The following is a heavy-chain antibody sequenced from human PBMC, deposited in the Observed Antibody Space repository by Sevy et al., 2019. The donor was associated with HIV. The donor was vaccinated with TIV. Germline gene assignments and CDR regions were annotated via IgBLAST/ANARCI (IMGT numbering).Heavy chain of an antibody. CDR2: IRSRGSGTTI. D-gene: IGHD3-16*01. CDR3: ARDHNWAFDY. Sequence: GGSLRLSCAASGFTFSDYSMNWVRQAPGKGLEWVSYIRSRGSGTTIYYADFVKGRFTISRDNAKSSLYLQMNSLRADDTAVYRCARDHNWAFDYWGRGSLVTVSS. J-gene: IGHJ4*02. CDR1: GFTFSDYS. V-gene: IGHV3-48*01.